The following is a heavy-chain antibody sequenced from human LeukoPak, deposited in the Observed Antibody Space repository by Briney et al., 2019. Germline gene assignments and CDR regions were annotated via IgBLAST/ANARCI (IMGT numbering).Heavy chain of an antibody. J-gene: IGHJ5*02. CDR3: ASWEASTNS. V-gene: IGHV3-21*01. CDR1: GFTFSSYS. Sequence: GGSLRLSCAASGFTFSSYSMNWVRQAPGKGLEWVSSISSSSSYIYYADSVKGRFTISRDNSKNTLYLQMNSLRAEDTAVYYCASWEASTNSWGQGTLVTVSS. D-gene: IGHD1-26*01. CDR2: ISSSSSYI.